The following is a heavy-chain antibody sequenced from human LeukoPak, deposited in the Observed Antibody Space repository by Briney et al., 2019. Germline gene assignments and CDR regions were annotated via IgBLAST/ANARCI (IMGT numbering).Heavy chain of an antibody. CDR1: GFTFSSYS. CDR2: ISSSSTI. D-gene: IGHD3-22*01. J-gene: IGHJ4*02. CDR3: ARDPSYYYDSSGYYSPYFDY. Sequence: GGSLRLSCAASGFTFSSYSMNWVRQAPGKGLEWVSYISSSSTIYYADSVKGRFTISRDNAKNSLYLQMNSLRDEDTAVYYCARDPSYYYDSSGYYSPYFDYWGQGTLVTVSS. V-gene: IGHV3-48*02.